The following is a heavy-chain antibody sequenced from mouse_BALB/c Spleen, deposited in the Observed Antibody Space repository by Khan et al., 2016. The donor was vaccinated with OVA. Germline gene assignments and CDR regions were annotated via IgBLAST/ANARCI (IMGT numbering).Heavy chain of an antibody. Sequence: EVELVESGGDLVKPGGSLKLFCAASGFTFSSYSMSWVRQTPDKRLEWVASISSGGDYTYYPDIVKGRFTISRDNAKNTLYLEMSSLKSEDTAMYYCASHLTGSLAYWGQGTLVTVSA. CDR2: ISSGGDYT. CDR1: GFTFSSYS. D-gene: IGHD4-1*01. V-gene: IGHV5-6*01. CDR3: ASHLTGSLAY. J-gene: IGHJ3*01.